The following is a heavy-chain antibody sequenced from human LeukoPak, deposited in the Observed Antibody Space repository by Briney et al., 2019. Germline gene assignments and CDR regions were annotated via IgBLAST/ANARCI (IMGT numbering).Heavy chain of an antibody. V-gene: IGHV3-30*02. CDR2: IRYDGSNK. D-gene: IGHD6-19*01. Sequence: GGSERLSCAASGFTFSSYGMHWLRQAPGKGLEGVAFIRYDGSNKYYADSVKGRFTISRDNSKNTLYLQMNSLRAEDTAVYYGARILDSAWGELGYWGQGTLATVSS. CDR1: GFTFSSYG. CDR3: ARILDSAWGELGY. J-gene: IGHJ4*01.